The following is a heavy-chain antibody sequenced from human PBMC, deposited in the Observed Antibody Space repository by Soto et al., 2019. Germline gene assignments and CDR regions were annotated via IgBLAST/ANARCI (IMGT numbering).Heavy chain of an antibody. J-gene: IGHJ4*02. V-gene: IGHV4-34*01. CDR3: ARVGRDSSSSHFDY. CDR2: INHSGST. CDR1: VGSFGCYY. D-gene: IGHD6-6*01. Sequence: ETLSLTCAVYVGSFGCYYWSLIRQPPGKGLEWIGEINHSGSTNYNPSLKSRVTISVDTSKNQFSLKLSSVTAADTAVYYCARVGRDSSSSHFDYWAQGTLVTVSS.